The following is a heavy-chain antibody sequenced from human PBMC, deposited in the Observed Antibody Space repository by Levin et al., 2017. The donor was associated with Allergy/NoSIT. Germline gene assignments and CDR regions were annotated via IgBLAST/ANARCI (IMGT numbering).Heavy chain of an antibody. CDR2: ISYDGSGR. V-gene: IGHV3-30*03. J-gene: IGHJ4*02. D-gene: IGHD6-19*01. CDR1: GFSISDHG. CDR3: ARVAGGFGSHYFDS. Sequence: PPGGSLRLSCAASGFSISDHGMHWVRQAPGKGLAWVAVISYDGSGRLYADSVKGRFTISRDTSRNTLFLQMSSLRPEDTAVYYCARVAGGFGSHYFDSWGQGTLVTVSS.